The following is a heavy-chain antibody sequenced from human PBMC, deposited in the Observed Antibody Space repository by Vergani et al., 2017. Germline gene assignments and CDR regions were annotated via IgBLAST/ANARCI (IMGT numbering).Heavy chain of an antibody. D-gene: IGHD3-22*01. CDR2: IIPIFGTA. CDR1: GGTFSSYA. CDR3: ARVEGVVVIMSPREAFDI. J-gene: IGHJ3*02. Sequence: QVQLVQSGAEVKKPGSSVKVSCKASGGTFSSYAISWVRQAPGQGLEWMGGIIPIFGTANYAQKFQGRVTITADESTSTAYMELSSLRAEDTAVYYCARVEGVVVIMSPREAFDIWGQGTMVTVSS. V-gene: IGHV1-69*01.